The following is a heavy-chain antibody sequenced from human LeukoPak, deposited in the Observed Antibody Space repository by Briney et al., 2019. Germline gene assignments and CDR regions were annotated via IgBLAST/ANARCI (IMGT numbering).Heavy chain of an antibody. Sequence: GGSLRLSCAASGFTFSSYGMHWVRQAPGKGLEWVAVISYDGSNKYYADSVKGRFTNSRDNSKNTLYLQMNSLRAEDTAVYYCAKDHVEMATSFGDYWGQGTLVTVSS. D-gene: IGHD5-24*01. CDR3: AKDHVEMATSFGDY. CDR2: ISYDGSNK. CDR1: GFTFSSYG. J-gene: IGHJ4*02. V-gene: IGHV3-30*18.